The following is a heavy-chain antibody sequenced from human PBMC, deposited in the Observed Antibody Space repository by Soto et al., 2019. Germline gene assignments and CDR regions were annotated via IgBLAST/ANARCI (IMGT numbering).Heavy chain of an antibody. CDR2: FDPEDGET. CDR3: ATDMYKYRRSWYGLESSY. Sequence: GASVKVSCKVSGYTLTELSMHWVRQAPGKGLEWMGGFDPEDGETIYAQKFQGRVTMTEDTSTDTAYMELSSLRSEDTAVYYCATDMYKYRRSWYGLESSYWGQGTLVTVSS. J-gene: IGHJ4*02. CDR1: GYTLTELS. D-gene: IGHD6-13*01. V-gene: IGHV1-24*01.